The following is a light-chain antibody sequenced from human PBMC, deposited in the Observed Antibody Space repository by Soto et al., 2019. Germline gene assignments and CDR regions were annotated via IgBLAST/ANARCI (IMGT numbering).Light chain of an antibody. CDR3: QQSYSNTWT. CDR1: QSISSW. Sequence: DIQVTHSPSTLAASVGGRFTITCRASQSISSWLAWYQQKPGKAPKLLIYKASSLESGVPSRFSGSGYETDLTITISSMKNEDFETYSCQQSYSNTWTFGHGTKVDIK. J-gene: IGKJ1*01. V-gene: IGKV1-5*03. CDR2: KAS.